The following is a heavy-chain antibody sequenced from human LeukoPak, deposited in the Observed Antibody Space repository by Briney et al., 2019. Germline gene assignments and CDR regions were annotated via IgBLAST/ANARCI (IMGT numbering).Heavy chain of an antibody. CDR3: AKVYVGSWYAYDH. D-gene: IGHD6-13*01. J-gene: IGHJ4*02. CDR2: ISGDGGTT. V-gene: IGHV3-43*02. CDR1: GFTFDDYA. Sequence: GGSLRLLCTASGFTFDDYAMHWVRQAPAKGLEWVSLISGDGGTTDYADSVKGRFTISRDNRRNSLYLHMNSLRTEDTALYFCAKVYVGSWYAYDHWGQRSLLTVSS.